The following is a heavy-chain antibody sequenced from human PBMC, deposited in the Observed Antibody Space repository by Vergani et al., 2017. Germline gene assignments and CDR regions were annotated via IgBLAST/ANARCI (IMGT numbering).Heavy chain of an antibody. V-gene: IGHV4-31*03. CDR2: IYNSGST. CDR3: ARVVITYYYYYMDV. Sequence: QVQLQESGPGLVKPSQTLSLTCTVSGGSISSGGYYWSWIRQHPGKGLEWIGYIYNSGSTNYNPSLKSRVTISVDTSKNQFSLKLSSVTAADTAVYYCARVVITYYYYYMDVWGKGTTVTVSS. CDR1: GGSISSGGYY. D-gene: IGHD3-22*01. J-gene: IGHJ6*03.